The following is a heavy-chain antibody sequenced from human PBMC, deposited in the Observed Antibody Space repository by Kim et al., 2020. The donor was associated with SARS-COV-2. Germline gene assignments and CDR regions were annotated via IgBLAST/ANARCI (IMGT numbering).Heavy chain of an antibody. Sequence: SETLSLTCAVYGGSFSDYYWSWIRQPPGKGLEWIGEINYSGSTNYNPSLKSRVSISVDTSKKQFPLKMSSVTAADTALYYCASRRGTTGAFDMWGQGTMV. J-gene: IGHJ3*02. D-gene: IGHD4-17*01. CDR1: GGSFSDYY. CDR2: INYSGST. CDR3: ASRRGTTGAFDM. V-gene: IGHV4-34*01.